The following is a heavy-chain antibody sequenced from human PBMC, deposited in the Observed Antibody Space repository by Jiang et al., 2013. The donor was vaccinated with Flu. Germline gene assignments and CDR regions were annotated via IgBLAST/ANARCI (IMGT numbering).Heavy chain of an antibody. CDR1: GFTFSSYA. Sequence: VQLLESGGGLVQPGGSLRLSCAASGFTFSSYAMSWVRQAPGKGLEYVSAISSNGGSTYYADSVKGRFTISRDNSKNTLYLQMSSLRAEDTAVYYCVKEREIVLMVYAIEEVSLAFDIWGQGTMVTVSS. J-gene: IGHJ3*02. CDR2: ISSNGGST. V-gene: IGHV3-64D*06. D-gene: IGHD2-8*01. CDR3: VKEREIVLMVYAIEEVSLAFDI.